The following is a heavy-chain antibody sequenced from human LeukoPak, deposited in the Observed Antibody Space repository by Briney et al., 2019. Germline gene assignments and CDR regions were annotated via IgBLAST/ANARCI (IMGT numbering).Heavy chain of an antibody. J-gene: IGHJ4*02. CDR1: GLAFSAYK. CDR2: ISTDGYTT. CDR3: VVGGSPGY. D-gene: IGHD2-15*01. Sequence: GGSLRLSCAASGLAFSAYKMHWVRQAPRKGLVWVSRISTDGYTTDYADFVQGRFTASRDNTKNTWSLETNSLRAEDTAVYYCVVGGSPGYWGQGTLVTVSS. V-gene: IGHV3-74*01.